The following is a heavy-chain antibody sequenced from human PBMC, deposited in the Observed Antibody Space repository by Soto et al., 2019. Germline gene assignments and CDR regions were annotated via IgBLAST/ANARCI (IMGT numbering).Heavy chain of an antibody. CDR2: MYPGDSDT. V-gene: IGHV5-51*01. CDR1: GYSFTNYW. D-gene: IGHD1-1*01. Sequence: GESLKISCKASGYSFTNYWIGWVRQMPGKGLECMGIMYPGDSDTRYSPSFRGQVTISADKSISTAYLQWNSLKASDTAIYYCARGNRPPTYYFECWGQGTLVTVSS. CDR3: ARGNRPPTYYFEC. J-gene: IGHJ4*02.